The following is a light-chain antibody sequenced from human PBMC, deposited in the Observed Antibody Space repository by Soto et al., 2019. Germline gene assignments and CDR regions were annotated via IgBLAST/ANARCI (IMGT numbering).Light chain of an antibody. J-gene: IGKJ5*01. CDR2: GAS. CDR3: QQYGGSPPIT. Sequence: EIVLAQSPGTLSLSPGERASLSCRASQSVYNGYLAWYQQKPGQAPRLLIYGASSRATGIPDRFSGSGSGTDFTFTISRLEPEDFAVYYCQQYGGSPPITFGQGTRLEIK. V-gene: IGKV3-20*01. CDR1: QSVYNGY.